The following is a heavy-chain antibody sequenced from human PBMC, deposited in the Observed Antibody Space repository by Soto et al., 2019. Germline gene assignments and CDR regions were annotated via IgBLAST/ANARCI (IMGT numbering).Heavy chain of an antibody. CDR3: ARKSSSSSWFDP. CDR1: GYTFSNYG. CDR2: ISGYNGNT. Sequence: VKVSCKASGYTFSNYGISWVRQAPGQGLEWMGWISGYNGNTNYAQNFQGRVTMTADPSTRTAYMDLRSLISDDTAVYFCARKSSSSSWFDPWGQGTLVTVSS. J-gene: IGHJ5*02. D-gene: IGHD6-6*01. V-gene: IGHV1-18*01.